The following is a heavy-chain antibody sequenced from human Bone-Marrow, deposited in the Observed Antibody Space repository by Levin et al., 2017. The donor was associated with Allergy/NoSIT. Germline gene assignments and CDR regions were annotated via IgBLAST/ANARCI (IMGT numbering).Heavy chain of an antibody. Sequence: SETPSLTCTVSGDSISRYYWSWIRQPPGKGLEWIGYIYYSGSTNYNPSLKSRVTISVDTSKNQFSLDLNFVTAADTAVYYCARDAQTSPTRNYGMDVWGQGTTVTVSS. CDR2: IYYSGST. CDR1: GDSISRYY. CDR3: ARDAQTSPTRNYGMDV. V-gene: IGHV4-59*01. J-gene: IGHJ6*02.